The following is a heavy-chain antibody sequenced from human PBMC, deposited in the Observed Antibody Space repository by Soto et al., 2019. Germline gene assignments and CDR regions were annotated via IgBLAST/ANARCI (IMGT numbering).Heavy chain of an antibody. CDR3: ARDRYCSGGSCYSGAFDI. CDR1: GFTFSSYS. CDR2: ISSSSSTI. Sequence: EVQPVESGGGLVQPGGSLRLSCAASGFTFSSYSMNWVRQAPGKGLEWVSYISSSSSTIYYADSVKGRFTISRDNAKNSLYLQMNSLRAEDTAVYYCARDRYCSGGSCYSGAFDIWGQGTMVTVSS. D-gene: IGHD2-15*01. J-gene: IGHJ3*02. V-gene: IGHV3-48*01.